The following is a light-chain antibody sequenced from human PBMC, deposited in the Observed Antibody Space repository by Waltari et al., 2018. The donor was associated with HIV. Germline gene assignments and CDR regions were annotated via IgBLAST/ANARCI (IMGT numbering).Light chain of an antibody. CDR1: TSNIGAGSD. CDR2: DNT. V-gene: IGLV1-40*01. J-gene: IGLJ2*01. CDR3: QSYDSSLRVV. Sequence: QSVLTQPPSVSGAPGQRATISCTGTTSNIGAGSDVHWYQQLPGTAPKLVIYDNTNRPSGVPDRFSGSKSGTSASLAITGLQADDEADYYCQSYDSSLRVVFGGGTKLTVL.